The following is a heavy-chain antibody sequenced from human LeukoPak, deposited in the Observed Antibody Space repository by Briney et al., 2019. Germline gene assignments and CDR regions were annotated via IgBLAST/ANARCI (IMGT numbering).Heavy chain of an antibody. Sequence: PGGSLRLSCAASGFTFSSHAMHWVGQAPGKGLEWVAAISRDGSNKYYADSVTGRFTISRDNSKNTLYLQMNSLRAEDTAVYYCAKDLAIVVTGNDAFDIWGQGTMVTVSS. J-gene: IGHJ3*02. D-gene: IGHD2-21*01. CDR3: AKDLAIVVTGNDAFDI. CDR2: ISRDGSNK. V-gene: IGHV3-30*04. CDR1: GFTFSSHA.